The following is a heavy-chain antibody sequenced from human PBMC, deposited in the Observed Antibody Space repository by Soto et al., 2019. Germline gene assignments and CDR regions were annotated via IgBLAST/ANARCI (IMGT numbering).Heavy chain of an antibody. Sequence: GSLRLSCAASGFTFSSYAMSWVRPAPGKGLEWVSAISGSGGSTYYADSVKGRFTISRDNSKNTLYLQMNSLRAEDTAVYYCAKDFCVGFCSKTGLFWYCGQGSL. D-gene: IGHD3-9*01. J-gene: IGHJ4*02. V-gene: IGHV3-23*01. CDR3: AKDFCVGFCSKTGLFWY. CDR2: ISGSGGST. CDR1: GFTFSSYA.